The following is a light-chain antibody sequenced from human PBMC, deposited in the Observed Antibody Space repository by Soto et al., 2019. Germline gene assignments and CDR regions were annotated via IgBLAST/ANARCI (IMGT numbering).Light chain of an antibody. J-gene: IGKJ2*01. CDR2: GAS. CDR3: QQYHNWPPQYT. CDR1: QTFARN. Sequence: EIVMTQSPVTLSVSPGERVTLSCRASQTFARNLAWYQQKPGQAPRLLIHGASTRTTGVPARFSGSGSGTEFTLTISSLQSEDFAVYYCQQYHNWPPQYTFGQGTKLQI. V-gene: IGKV3-15*01.